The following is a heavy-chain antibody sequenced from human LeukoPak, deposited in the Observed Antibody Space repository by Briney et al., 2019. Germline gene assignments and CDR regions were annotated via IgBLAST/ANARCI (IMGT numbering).Heavy chain of an antibody. Sequence: GASVKVSCKASGYTFTSYAMNWVRQAPGQGLEWMGGIIPHFGTTTYAQKFQGRVTITADQSTSTVYMELTSLTSDDTAVYYCARGGTYTVLASDYWGQGTLVTVSS. V-gene: IGHV1-69*13. CDR3: ARGGTYTVLASDY. CDR2: IIPHFGTT. CDR1: GYTFTSYA. J-gene: IGHJ4*02. D-gene: IGHD3-16*01.